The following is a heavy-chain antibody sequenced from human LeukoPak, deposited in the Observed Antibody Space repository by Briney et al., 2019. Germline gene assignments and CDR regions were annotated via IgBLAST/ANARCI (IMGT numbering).Heavy chain of an antibody. Sequence: GGSLRLSCAASGFTFSSYWMHWVRQAPGKGLVWVSRINSDGSSTSYADSAKGRFTISRDNAKNTLYLQMNSLRAEGTAVYYCARSLHYYDSSGYYFWFDPWGQGTLVTVSS. CDR1: GFTFSSYW. J-gene: IGHJ5*02. CDR2: INSDGSST. CDR3: ARSLHYYDSSGYYFWFDP. V-gene: IGHV3-74*01. D-gene: IGHD3-22*01.